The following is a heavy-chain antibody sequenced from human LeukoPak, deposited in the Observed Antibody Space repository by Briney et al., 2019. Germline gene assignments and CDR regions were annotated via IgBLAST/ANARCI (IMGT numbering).Heavy chain of an antibody. CDR1: GYTFTGYY. V-gene: IGHV1-2*02. Sequence: ASVKVSCKASGYTFTGYYMHWVRQAPGQGLEWMGWINPNSGGTNYAQKFQGRVTMTRDTSISTAYMELSRLRSDDTAVYYCARCDYYYYHMDVWGKGTTVTVSS. CDR2: INPNSGGT. CDR3: ARCDYYYYHMDV. J-gene: IGHJ6*03.